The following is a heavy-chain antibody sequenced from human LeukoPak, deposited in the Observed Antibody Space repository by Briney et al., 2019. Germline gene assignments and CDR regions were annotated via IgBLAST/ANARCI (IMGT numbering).Heavy chain of an antibody. V-gene: IGHV1-46*01. J-gene: IGHJ4*02. CDR3: ARDAF. D-gene: IGHD3-3*02. CDR2: VNPSGGST. CDR1: GYSFTSFY. Sequence: VASVKVSCKTAGYSFTSFYIHWIRQAPGQGLEWMGMVNPSGGSTVSAQKFQDRVNMTADTSTRTVHMEMTGLRSDDTAIYYCARDAFWGQGTLVTVSP.